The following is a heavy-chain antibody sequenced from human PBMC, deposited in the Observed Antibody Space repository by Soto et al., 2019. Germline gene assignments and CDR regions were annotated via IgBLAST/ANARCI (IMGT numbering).Heavy chain of an antibody. CDR3: AGIGYCSGGSCYGYGMDV. Sequence: ASVKVSCKASGYTFTSYYMHWVRQAPGQGLEWMGIINPSGGSTSYAQKFQGRVTMTRDTSTSTVYMELSSLRSEDTTVYYCAGIGYCSGGSCYGYGMDVWGQGTTVTVSS. J-gene: IGHJ6*02. CDR2: INPSGGST. V-gene: IGHV1-46*01. D-gene: IGHD2-15*01. CDR1: GYTFTSYY.